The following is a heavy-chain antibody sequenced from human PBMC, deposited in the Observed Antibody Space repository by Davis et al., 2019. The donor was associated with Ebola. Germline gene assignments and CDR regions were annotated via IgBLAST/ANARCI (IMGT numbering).Heavy chain of an antibody. J-gene: IGHJ6*02. CDR3: ARDPGLGGYYGMDV. Sequence: GGSLRLSCAASGFTFSSYAMSWVRQAPGKGLEWVANIKQDGSEKYYVDSVKGRFTISRDNAKNSLYLQMNSLRAEDTAVYYCARDPGLGGYYGMDVWGQGTTVTVSS. CDR2: IKQDGSEK. D-gene: IGHD3-16*01. CDR1: GFTFSSYA. V-gene: IGHV3-7*03.